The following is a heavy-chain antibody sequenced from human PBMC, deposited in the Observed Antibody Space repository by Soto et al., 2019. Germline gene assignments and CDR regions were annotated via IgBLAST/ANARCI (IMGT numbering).Heavy chain of an antibody. D-gene: IGHD3-3*01. J-gene: IGHJ4*02. V-gene: IGHV1-18*01. CDR1: GYTFTSYG. CDR2: ISAYNGNT. CDR3: ARDIDFWSGSQGDYFDY. Sequence: GASVKVSCKASGYTFTSYGISWVRQAPGQGLEWMGWISAYNGNTNYAQKLQGRVTMTTDTSTSTAYMELRSLRSDDTAVYYCARDIDFWSGSQGDYFDYWGQGTLVTVSS.